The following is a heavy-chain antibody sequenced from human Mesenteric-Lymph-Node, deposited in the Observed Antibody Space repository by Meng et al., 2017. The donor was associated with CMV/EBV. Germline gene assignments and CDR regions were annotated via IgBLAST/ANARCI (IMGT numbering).Heavy chain of an antibody. CDR3: AKQFCSATSCRTYFDY. Sequence: ESLKISCAASGFSFSNYTMNWVRQAPGKGLIWVAAISASADSTPYADSLKGRFTISRDNSKNTLYLQMNSLRAEDTAVYYCAKQFCSATSCRTYFDYWGQGTLVTVSS. J-gene: IGHJ4*02. V-gene: IGHV3-23*01. CDR1: GFSFSNYT. CDR2: ISASADST. D-gene: IGHD2-2*01.